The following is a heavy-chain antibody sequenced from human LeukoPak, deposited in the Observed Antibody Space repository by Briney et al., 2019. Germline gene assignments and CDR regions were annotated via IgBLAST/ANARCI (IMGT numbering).Heavy chain of an antibody. D-gene: IGHD2/OR15-2a*01. CDR1: GGSISSYY. V-gene: IGHV4-4*07. Sequence: NPSETLSLTCTVSGGSISSYYWSWIRQPAGKGLEWIGRIYTSGSTNYNPSLKSRVTMSVDTSKNQFSLKLSSVTAAATAVYYCARAPKYLTADRSYYYYMDVWGKGTTVTVSS. J-gene: IGHJ6*03. CDR2: IYTSGST. CDR3: ARAPKYLTADRSYYYYMDV.